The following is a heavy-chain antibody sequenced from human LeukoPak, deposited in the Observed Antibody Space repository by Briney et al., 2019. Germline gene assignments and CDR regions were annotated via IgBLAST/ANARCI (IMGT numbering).Heavy chain of an antibody. CDR2: THDDGKST. V-gene: IGHV3-74*01. D-gene: IGHD5-18*01. CDR1: GFTFSTYW. CDR3: ARVRGYSFGLVS. J-gene: IGHJ5*02. Sequence: PGGSLRLSCAASGFTFSTYWMHWVRQAPGKGLVWVSCTHDDGKSTTYADSVKGRFTISRDNAKNTLYLQMNSLRAEDTAVYYCARVRGYSFGLVSWGQGTLVTVSS.